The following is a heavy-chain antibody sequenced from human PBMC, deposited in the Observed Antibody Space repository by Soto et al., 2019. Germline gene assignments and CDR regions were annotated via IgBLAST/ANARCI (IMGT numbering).Heavy chain of an antibody. J-gene: IGHJ5*02. V-gene: IGHV1-18*01. CDR1: GYTFTSYG. D-gene: IGHD1-7*01. Sequence: QVQLVQSGAEVKKPGASVKVSCKASGYTFTSYGISWVRQAPGQGLEWMGWISAYNGNTNYAQKLQGRVTMTTDTSTITAYMELRSLRSDDTAVYYCARATPLITGTTSDWFDPWGQGTLVTVSS. CDR2: ISAYNGNT. CDR3: ARATPLITGTTSDWFDP.